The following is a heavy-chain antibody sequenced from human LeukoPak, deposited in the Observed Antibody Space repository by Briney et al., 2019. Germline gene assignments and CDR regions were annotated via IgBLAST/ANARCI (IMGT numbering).Heavy chain of an antibody. V-gene: IGHV1-8*01. CDR3: ARGGYSSSWYPNYDAFDI. CDR2: MNPNSGNT. D-gene: IGHD6-13*01. CDR1: GYTFTSYD. Sequence: GASVKVSCKASGYTFTSYDINWVRQATGQGLEWIGWMNPNSGNTGYAQKFQGRVTMIRNTSISTAYMELSSLRSEDTAVYYCARGGYSSSWYPNYDAFDIWGQGTMVTVSS. J-gene: IGHJ3*02.